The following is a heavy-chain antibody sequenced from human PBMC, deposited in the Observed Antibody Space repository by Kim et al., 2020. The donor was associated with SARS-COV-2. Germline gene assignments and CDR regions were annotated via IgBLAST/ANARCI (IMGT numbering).Heavy chain of an antibody. V-gene: IGHV4-59*01. CDR2: IYYSGNT. Sequence: SETLSLTCTVSGGSINSYYWSWIRQPPGKGLEYIGYIYYSGNTNYNPSLKSRATISVVTFKNQFSLKLSSVSAADTAVYYCARTVGATTSFDYWGQGILVTVSS. J-gene: IGHJ4*02. D-gene: IGHD1-26*01. CDR3: ARTVGATTSFDY. CDR1: GGSINSYY.